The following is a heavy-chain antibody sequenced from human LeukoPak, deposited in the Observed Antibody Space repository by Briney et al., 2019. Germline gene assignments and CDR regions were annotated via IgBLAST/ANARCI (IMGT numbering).Heavy chain of an antibody. D-gene: IGHD4-23*01. CDR1: GGSISSGSYD. CDR3: AKIGGNVVF. Sequence: SETLSLTCTVSGGSISSGSYDWYWIRQPAGKGLEWIGHIYTSGSMNYNPSLKSRVTISVDTSKNQFSLKLTSVTAADTAVYYCAKIGGNVVFWGQGTLVTVSS. J-gene: IGHJ4*02. CDR2: IYTSGSM. V-gene: IGHV4-61*09.